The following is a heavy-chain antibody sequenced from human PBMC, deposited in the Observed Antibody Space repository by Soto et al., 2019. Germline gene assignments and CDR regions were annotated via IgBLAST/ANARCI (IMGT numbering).Heavy chain of an antibody. CDR3: ARGSYYYDILTGYMVYYYGMDV. CDR2: INAGNGNT. J-gene: IGHJ6*02. V-gene: IGHV1-3*01. Sequence: GASVKVSFKASGYTFTSYAMHWVRQAPGQRLEWMGWINAGNGNTKYSQKFQGRVTITRDTSASTAYMELSSLRSEDTAVYYCARGSYYYDILTGYMVYYYGMDVWGQGTTVTVSS. D-gene: IGHD3-9*01. CDR1: GYTFTSYA.